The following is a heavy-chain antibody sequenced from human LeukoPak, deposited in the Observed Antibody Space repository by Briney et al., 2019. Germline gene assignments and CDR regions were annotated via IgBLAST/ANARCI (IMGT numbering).Heavy chain of an antibody. D-gene: IGHD6-13*01. CDR1: GFTFSGYS. J-gene: IGHJ4*02. V-gene: IGHV3-21*01. Sequence: GGSLRLSCAASGFTFSGYSMNWVRQAPGKGLEWVSSITSSSSYIYYADSVKGRFTISRDNAKNSLYLLMDSLRAEDTAVYYCARDRGSSSWYDGCDYWGQGTLVTVSS. CDR2: ITSSSSYI. CDR3: ARDRGSSSWYDGCDY.